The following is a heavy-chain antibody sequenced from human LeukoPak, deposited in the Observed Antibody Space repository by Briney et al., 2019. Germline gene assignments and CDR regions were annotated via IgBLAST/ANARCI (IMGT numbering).Heavy chain of an antibody. CDR2: ISGGSDAI. D-gene: IGHD1-26*01. J-gene: IGHJ4*02. CDR1: GFTFSDYP. CDR3: ARDRPPVGAIDY. Sequence: GGSLRLSCAASGFTFSDYPMNWVRQAPGEGLEWVSYISGGSDAIYYADSVKGRFTISRDNAKNSLYLQMNSLRDEDTAVYFCARDRPPVGAIDYWGQGTLVTVSS. V-gene: IGHV3-48*02.